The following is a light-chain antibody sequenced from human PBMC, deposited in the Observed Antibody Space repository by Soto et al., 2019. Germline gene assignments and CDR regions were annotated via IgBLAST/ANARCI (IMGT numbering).Light chain of an antibody. V-gene: IGKV1-39*01. CDR2: AAS. CDR1: QNIGSS. Sequence: DIQMTQSPSSLSASVGDRVTITCRASQNIGSSLSWYQHKPGKAPHLLIAAASILQSGVPSRFTGTGSGTDFTLAISSLQPEDFATYNCQLSSSIPTFGPGTKVYI. J-gene: IGKJ3*01. CDR3: QLSSSIPT.